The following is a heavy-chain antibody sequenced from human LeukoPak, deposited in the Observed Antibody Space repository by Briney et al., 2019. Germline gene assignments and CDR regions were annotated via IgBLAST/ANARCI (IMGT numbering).Heavy chain of an antibody. CDR1: GGSISSYY. J-gene: IGHJ3*02. V-gene: IGHV4-59*12. CDR3: ARFRQWFGYTPDAFDI. D-gene: IGHD3-10*01. CDR2: IYYSGST. Sequence: SETLSLTCTVSGGSISSYYWSWIRQPPGKGLEWIGYIYYSGSTNYNPSLKSRVTISVDTSKNQFSLKLSSVTAADTAVYYCARFRQWFGYTPDAFDIWGQGTMVTVSS.